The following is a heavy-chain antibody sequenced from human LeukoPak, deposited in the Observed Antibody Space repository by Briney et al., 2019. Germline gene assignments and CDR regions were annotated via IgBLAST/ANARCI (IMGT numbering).Heavy chain of an antibody. CDR3: ARHGTMTTVTYFDY. D-gene: IGHD4-17*01. V-gene: IGHV4-59*08. CDR2: IYYSGST. J-gene: IGHJ4*02. CDR1: GGSISSYY. Sequence: PSETLSLTCTVSGGSISSYYWSWIRQPPGKGLEWIGYIYYSGSTNYNPSLKSRVTISVDTSKNQFSLKRSSVTAADTAVYYCARHGTMTTVTYFDYWGQGTLVTVSS.